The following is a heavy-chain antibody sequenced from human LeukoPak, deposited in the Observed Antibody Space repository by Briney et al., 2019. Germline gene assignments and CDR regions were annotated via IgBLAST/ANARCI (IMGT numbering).Heavy chain of an antibody. V-gene: IGHV3-64D*09. J-gene: IGHJ4*02. CDR1: GFTFSSFA. CDR3: VKRALTTAWIDN. D-gene: IGHD3-3*01. CDR2: ISPSGGST. Sequence: GGSLRLSCSASGFTFSSFAIHWVRQAPGKGLEYVSAISPSGGSTFYPDSVKGRFTISRDDSKNTVYLQLSSLRAEDTAVYYCVKRALTTAWIDNWGQGTLVTVSS.